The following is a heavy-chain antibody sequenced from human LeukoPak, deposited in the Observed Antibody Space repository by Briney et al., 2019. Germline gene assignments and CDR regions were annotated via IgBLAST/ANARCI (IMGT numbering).Heavy chain of an antibody. J-gene: IGHJ4*02. Sequence: GASVNVSCKASVYTFTGYNMHWVRQAPGQGLEWMGWINANSGGTNYAQKFQGRVTMTRDTSIRTAFMELSRLSSDDTAVYYCACASGNYYNGNYFDYWGQGTLVTVSS. CDR3: ACASGNYYNGNYFDY. CDR2: INANSGGT. V-gene: IGHV1-2*02. D-gene: IGHD3-10*01. CDR1: VYTFTGYN.